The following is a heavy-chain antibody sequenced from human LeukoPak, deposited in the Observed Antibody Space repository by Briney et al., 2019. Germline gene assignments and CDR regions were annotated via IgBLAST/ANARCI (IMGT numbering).Heavy chain of an antibody. V-gene: IGHV1-46*03. D-gene: IGHD4-11*01. CDR1: GYTFTSYY. CDR3: AREPTVNTYYFDY. CDR2: INPSGGST. Sequence: ASVKVSCKASGYTFTSYYMHWLRQAPGQGLEWMGRINPSGGSTTYAQKFQDRVIMTRDTSTNTVYMELSSLRSEDTAVYYCAREPTVNTYYFDYWGQGTLVTVSS. J-gene: IGHJ4*02.